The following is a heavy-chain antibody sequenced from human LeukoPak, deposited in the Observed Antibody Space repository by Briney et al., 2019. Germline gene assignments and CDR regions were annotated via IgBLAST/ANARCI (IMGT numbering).Heavy chain of an antibody. J-gene: IGHJ4*02. D-gene: IGHD5-12*01. CDR3: ARGPSGYHNT. Sequence: GGSLRLSCAASGFTFTTYWMTWVRQAPGKGLEWVANIKQDGSDKYYVDSVKGRFTISRDNSKNTLYLQMNSLRAEDTAVYYCARGPSGYHNTGGQGTLVTVSS. CDR1: GFTFTTYW. V-gene: IGHV3-7*01. CDR2: IKQDGSDK.